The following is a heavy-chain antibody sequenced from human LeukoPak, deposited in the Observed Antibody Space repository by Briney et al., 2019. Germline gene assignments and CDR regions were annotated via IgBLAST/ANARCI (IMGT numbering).Heavy chain of an antibody. V-gene: IGHV4-59*01. CDR3: ARTRAWFDP. J-gene: IGHJ5*02. Sequence: SETLSLTCTVSGGSISSYYWSWVRQPPGKGLEWIGYIYYSGSTNYNPSLKSRVTISVDTSKNQFSLKLSSVTAADTAVYYCARTRAWFDPWGQGTLVTVSS. CDR2: IYYSGST. CDR1: GGSISSYY.